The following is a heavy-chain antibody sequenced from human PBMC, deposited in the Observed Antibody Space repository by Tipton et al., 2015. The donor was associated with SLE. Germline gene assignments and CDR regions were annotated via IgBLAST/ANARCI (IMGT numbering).Heavy chain of an antibody. V-gene: IGHV4-59*01. J-gene: IGHJ5*02. CDR3: ARQSEYSDWTGFWFDP. CDR2: FYFSGSS. Sequence: TLSLTCSVAGVSISTYYWSWIRQSPGKGLEWIGFFYFSGSSQYNPSLKSRVAISADTSNNQFSLELRSVTAADTAVYYCARQSEYSDWTGFWFDPWGQGTLVTVSS. CDR1: GVSISTYY. D-gene: IGHD3/OR15-3a*01.